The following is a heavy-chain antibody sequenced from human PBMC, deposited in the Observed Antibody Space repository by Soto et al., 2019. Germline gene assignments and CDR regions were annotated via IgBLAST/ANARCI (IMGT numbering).Heavy chain of an antibody. CDR1: GLRLRSYG. V-gene: IGHV3-23*01. CDR3: AKDPSTGPPDC. D-gene: IGHD3-9*01. J-gene: IGHJ4*02. Sequence: GGSMRLACAAGGLRLRSYGMSGVRQAPLKGLQRFATIYPNGASTHYAESVRGRFTISRDNSRHTLYLQMNSLRAEDTAVYYCAKDPSTGPPDCCAQRALVTVSS. CDR2: IYPNGAST.